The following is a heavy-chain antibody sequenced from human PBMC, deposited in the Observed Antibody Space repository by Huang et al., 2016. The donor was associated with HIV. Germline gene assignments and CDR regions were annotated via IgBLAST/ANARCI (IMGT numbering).Heavy chain of an antibody. CDR3: ARGGPVGYFNL. D-gene: IGHD2-15*01. J-gene: IGHJ4*03. CDR2: ISGSGCSI. CDR1: GFLFTPFT. Sequence: EVQLEESGGALVKPGGSLRLSCAATGFLFTPFTMHWVRQGPGKGLEGVSSISGSGCSIYYADAVKGRFTISRDNTKKSLYLQMSSLSVDDTAFYFCARGGPVGYFNLWGHGTLVSVSS. V-gene: IGHV3-21*01.